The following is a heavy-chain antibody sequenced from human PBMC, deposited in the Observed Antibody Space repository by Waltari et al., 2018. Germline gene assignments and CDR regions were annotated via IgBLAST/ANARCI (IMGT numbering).Heavy chain of an antibody. CDR1: GYSLIGDY. CDR3: ARDYPSTVEEDFDY. J-gene: IGHJ4*02. V-gene: IGHV1-2*02. Sequence: VQSGAELKKPGASVKVSCKTSGYSLIGDYLHWVRQAPGQGSEWMRWSRPNSGDTNYAQKFQGRVTMTRDTSINTVYMELTSLRSDDTAVYYCARDYPSTVEEDFDYWGQGTRVTVSS. CDR2: SRPNSGDT. D-gene: IGHD4-17*01.